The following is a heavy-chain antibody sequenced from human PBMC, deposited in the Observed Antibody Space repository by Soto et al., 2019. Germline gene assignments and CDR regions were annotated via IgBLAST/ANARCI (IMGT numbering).Heavy chain of an antibody. Sequence: GGSLRLSCAASGFTFSSYAMSWVRQAPGKGLEWVSAIGGSGGSTYYADSGKGRFTISRDNSKNTLYLQMNSLRAEETAVYYCAIGEWLSTSYFNFWGKGTLVTVSS. D-gene: IGHD3-3*01. CDR2: IGGSGGST. J-gene: IGHJ4*02. CDR3: AIGEWLSTSYFNF. V-gene: IGHV3-23*01. CDR1: GFTFSSYA.